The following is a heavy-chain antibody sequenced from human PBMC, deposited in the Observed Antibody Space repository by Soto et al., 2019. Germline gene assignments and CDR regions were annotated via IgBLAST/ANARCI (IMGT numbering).Heavy chain of an antibody. CDR1: GGTFNSYT. Sequence: QVQLVQSGAEVKKPGSSVKVSCTASGGTFNSYTINWVRQAPGQGLEWVGRVNPIVGMSNSAQKFQGRVTITAENSTRKAYMARTSVKSEDTAVYYFAIIYVWGGPHFDFWGRGPLATVSS. CDR3: AIIYVWGGPHFDF. D-gene: IGHD3-16*01. V-gene: IGHV1-69*02. CDR2: VNPIVGMS. J-gene: IGHJ4*02.